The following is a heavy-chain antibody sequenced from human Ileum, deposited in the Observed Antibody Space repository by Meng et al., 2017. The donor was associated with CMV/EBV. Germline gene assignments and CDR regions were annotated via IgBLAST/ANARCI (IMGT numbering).Heavy chain of an antibody. D-gene: IGHD6-6*01. Sequence: GGSLRPSCAASGSIFSSYTMNWVRQGPGKGLEWISYITSSSGAIYYSDSVKGRFTISRDNAKNTLHLQINSLRAEDTAIYYCARNKLDSSSSGWYPFDFWGQGTLVTVSS. J-gene: IGHJ4*02. CDR1: GSIFSSYT. CDR2: ITSSSGAI. CDR3: ARNKLDSSSSGWYPFDF. V-gene: IGHV3-48*04.